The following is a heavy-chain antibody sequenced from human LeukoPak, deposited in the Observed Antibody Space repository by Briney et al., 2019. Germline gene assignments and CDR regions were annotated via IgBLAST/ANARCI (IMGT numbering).Heavy chain of an antibody. V-gene: IGHV1-24*01. J-gene: IGHJ4*02. CDR2: FDPEDGET. Sequence: ASVKVSCKASGHTFTTYYMHWVRQAPGKGLEWMGGFDPEDGETIYAQKFQGRVTMTEDTSTDTAYMELSSLRSEDTAVYYCATARRYFDWSPPFGYWGQGTLVTVSS. D-gene: IGHD3-9*01. CDR3: ATARRYFDWSPPFGY. CDR1: GHTFTTYY.